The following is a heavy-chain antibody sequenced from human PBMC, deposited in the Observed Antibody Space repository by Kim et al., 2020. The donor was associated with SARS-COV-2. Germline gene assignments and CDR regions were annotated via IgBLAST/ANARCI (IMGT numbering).Heavy chain of an antibody. CDR2: ITNDGSSK. CDR1: GFSFSSYG. CDR3: AKAQKVCIADRCDQ. D-gene: IGHD6-6*01. Sequence: GGSLRLSCTASGFSFSSYGMHWVRQAPGKGLEWVSGITNDGSSKSYADSVKGRFTISRDNDKKTLYLQMNSLRAEDTAVYYCAKAQKVCIADRCDQWGQGTLVTVSS. V-gene: IGHV3-30*18. J-gene: IGHJ4*02.